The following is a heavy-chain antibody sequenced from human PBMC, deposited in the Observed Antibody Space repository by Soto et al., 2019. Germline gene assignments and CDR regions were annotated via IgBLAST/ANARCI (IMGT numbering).Heavy chain of an antibody. CDR2: IWYDGSNK. D-gene: IGHD3-16*02. CDR1: GFTFSSYG. Sequence: GGSLRLSCAASGFTFSSYGMHWVRQAPGKGLEWVAVIWYDGSNKYYADSVKGRFTISRDNSKNTLYLQMNSLRVEDTAVYYCARDVVRLGDLSVGGFDLWGQGTMVTVSS. V-gene: IGHV3-33*01. J-gene: IGHJ3*01. CDR3: ARDVVRLGDLSVGGFDL.